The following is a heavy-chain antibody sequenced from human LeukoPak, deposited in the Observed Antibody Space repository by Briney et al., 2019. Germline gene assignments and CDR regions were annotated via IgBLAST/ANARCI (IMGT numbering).Heavy chain of an antibody. CDR1: GFTFSSYW. V-gene: IGHV3-7*01. Sequence: SGGSLRLSCAASGFTFSSYWMTWIRQAPGKGLEWVANIKQDGSEKYYVDSVKGRFTISRDNAKNSVYLQMNSLRAEDTAVYYCARSHYYLDSWGQGTLVTVSS. CDR3: ARSHYYLDS. J-gene: IGHJ4*02. CDR2: IKQDGSEK.